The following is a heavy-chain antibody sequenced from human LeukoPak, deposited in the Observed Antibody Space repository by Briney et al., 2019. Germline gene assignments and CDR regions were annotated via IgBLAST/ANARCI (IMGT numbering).Heavy chain of an antibody. D-gene: IGHD6-13*01. Sequence: SVKVSCRASGFTFTSSAVQWVRQARGQRLEWTGWIVVGSGNTNYAQKFQERVTITRDMSTSTAYMELSSLRSEDTAVYYCAAGDHGSSSWPTPDYWGQGTLVTVSS. J-gene: IGHJ4*02. CDR3: AAGDHGSSSWPTPDY. CDR2: IVVGSGNT. V-gene: IGHV1-58*01. CDR1: GFTFTSSA.